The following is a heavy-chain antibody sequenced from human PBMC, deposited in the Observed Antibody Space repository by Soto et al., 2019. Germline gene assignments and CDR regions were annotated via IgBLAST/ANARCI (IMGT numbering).Heavy chain of an antibody. V-gene: IGHV4-59*01. Sequence: SETLSLTCTVSGGSISSYYWSWIRQPPGKGLEWIGYIYYSGSTNYNPSLKSRVTISVDTSKNQFSLRLSSVTAADTAVYYCARGYCSGGTCYRFKFDYWGQGTLVTVS. J-gene: IGHJ4*02. CDR2: IYYSGST. CDR3: ARGYCSGGTCYRFKFDY. CDR1: GGSISSYY. D-gene: IGHD2-15*01.